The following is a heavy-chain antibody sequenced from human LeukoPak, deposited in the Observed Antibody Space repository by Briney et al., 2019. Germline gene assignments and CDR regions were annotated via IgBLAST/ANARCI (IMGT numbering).Heavy chain of an antibody. CDR2: ISYDGGDK. D-gene: IGHD6-19*01. J-gene: IGHJ4*02. V-gene: IGHV3-30*18. CDR3: AKVRYSSGWPEFDY. CDR1: GFTFSSYG. Sequence: GGSLRLSCVASGFTFSSYGMHWVRQAPGKGPEWVALISYDGGDKYYVDSVKGRFTISRDSSKNTLYLQMNSLRAEDAAVYYCAKVRYSSGWPEFDYWGQGTLVTVSS.